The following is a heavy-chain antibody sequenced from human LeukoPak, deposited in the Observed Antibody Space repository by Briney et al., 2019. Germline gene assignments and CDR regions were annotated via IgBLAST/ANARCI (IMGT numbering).Heavy chain of an antibody. CDR3: ARAGHRRLHYENLAFDI. V-gene: IGHV1-18*01. J-gene: IGHJ3*02. Sequence: GASVKVSCKASGYTFTNYGLSWVRQAPGQGLEWMGWISGYNGHTNYAQKFKDRVTMTRDTSTSTAYMELRSLGSDDTAVYYCARAGHRRLHYENLAFDIWGQGTMVTVSS. CDR2: ISGYNGHT. D-gene: IGHD3-22*01. CDR1: GYTFTNYG.